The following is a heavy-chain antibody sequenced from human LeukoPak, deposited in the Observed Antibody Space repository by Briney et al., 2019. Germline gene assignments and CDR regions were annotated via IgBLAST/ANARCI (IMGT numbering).Heavy chain of an antibody. Sequence: SETLSLTCTVSGDSISSYYWSWIRQPAGKGLEWIGCGTTNSNPSLESRVTMSVDTSKNQFSLKLSSVTAADTAVYYCARRYSHPLDWFDPWGQGTLVTVSS. CDR2: GTT. J-gene: IGHJ5*02. CDR1: GDSISSYY. V-gene: IGHV4-4*07. D-gene: IGHD5-18*01. CDR3: ARRYSHPLDWFDP.